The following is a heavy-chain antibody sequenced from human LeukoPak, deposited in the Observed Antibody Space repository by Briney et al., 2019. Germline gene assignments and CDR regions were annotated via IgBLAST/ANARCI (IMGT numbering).Heavy chain of an antibody. CDR2: INPNSGGT. D-gene: IGHD5-18*01. CDR3: ARDAEGIQLWLVNYYYYMDV. Sequence: ASVKVSCKASGYTLRSYGITWVRQAPGQGLEWMGWINPNSGGTNYAQKFQGRVTMTRDTSISTAYMELSRLRSDDTAVYYCARDAEGIQLWLVNYYYYMDVWGKGATVTVSS. CDR1: GYTLRSYG. J-gene: IGHJ6*03. V-gene: IGHV1-2*02.